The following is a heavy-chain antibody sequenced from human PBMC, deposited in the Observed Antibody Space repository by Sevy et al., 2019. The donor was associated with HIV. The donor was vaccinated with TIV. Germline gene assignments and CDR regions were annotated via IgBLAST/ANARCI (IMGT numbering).Heavy chain of an antibody. V-gene: IGHV4-59*01. D-gene: IGHD3-22*01. CDR1: GGSISSYY. Sequence: SETLSLTCTVSGGSISSYYWSWIRQPPGKGLEWIGYIYYRGSTNYNPSLKSRVTISVDTSKNQFSLKLGSVTAADTAVYYCASLMRDYYDSSESAFDIWGQGTMVTVSS. CDR3: ASLMRDYYDSSESAFDI. CDR2: IYYRGST. J-gene: IGHJ3*02.